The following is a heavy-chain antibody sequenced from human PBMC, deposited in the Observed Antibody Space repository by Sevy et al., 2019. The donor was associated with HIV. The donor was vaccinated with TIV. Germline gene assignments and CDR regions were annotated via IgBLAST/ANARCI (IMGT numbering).Heavy chain of an antibody. D-gene: IGHD4-4*01. Sequence: GGSLRLSCAASGFTFSSYSMNWVRQAPGKGLEWVSSISSSSSYIYYADSVKGRFTISRDNAKNSLYLQMDSLRAEDTAVYYCARCDYSNTLFSDFWGQGTLVTVSS. CDR3: ARCDYSNTLFSDF. CDR2: ISSSSSYI. CDR1: GFTFSSYS. V-gene: IGHV3-21*01. J-gene: IGHJ4*02.